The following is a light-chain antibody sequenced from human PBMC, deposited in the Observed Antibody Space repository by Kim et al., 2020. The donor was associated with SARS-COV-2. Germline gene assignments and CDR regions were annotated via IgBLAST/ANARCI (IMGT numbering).Light chain of an antibody. J-gene: IGLJ3*02. CDR1: SSNIGSNY. CDR3: AAWDDSLSGHWV. Sequence: QSVLTQPPSASGTPGQRVTISCSGSSSNIGSNYVYCYQQLPGTAPKLLIYRNNQRPSGVPDRFSGSKSGTSASLAISGLRSEDEADYYCAAWDDSLSGHWVFGGGTQLTVL. CDR2: RNN. V-gene: IGLV1-47*01.